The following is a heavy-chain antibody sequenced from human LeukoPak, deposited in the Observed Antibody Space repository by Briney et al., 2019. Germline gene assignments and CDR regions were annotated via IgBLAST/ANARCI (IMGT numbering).Heavy chain of an antibody. V-gene: IGHV3-7*05. J-gene: IGHJ4*02. CDR2: IKEDGSEK. CDR3: ARNEN. CDR1: GFTFSTNW. Sequence: PGGSLRLSCTASGFTFSTNWTSWVRRAPGKGLEWVASIKEDGSEKCYVDSVKGRFTISRDNAKNSLYLQMNSLRAEDTAMYYCARNENWGQGTLVTVSS.